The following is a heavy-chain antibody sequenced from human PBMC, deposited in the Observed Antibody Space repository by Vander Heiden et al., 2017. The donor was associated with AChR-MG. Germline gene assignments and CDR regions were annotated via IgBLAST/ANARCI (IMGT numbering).Heavy chain of an antibody. CDR2: ISGSGGNT. CDR3: AKDSSPQRITMVRGVSGDVFDI. Sequence: EVQLLESGGGLVQPGGSLRLSCAASGFTFSTYAMSWVRQAPGKGLEWVSAISGSGGNTYYAGSVKGRFTISRDNSKNTLYLQMNSLRAEDTAVYYCAKDSSPQRITMVRGVSGDVFDIWGQGTMVTVSS. V-gene: IGHV3-23*01. J-gene: IGHJ3*02. D-gene: IGHD3-10*01. CDR1: GFTFSTYA.